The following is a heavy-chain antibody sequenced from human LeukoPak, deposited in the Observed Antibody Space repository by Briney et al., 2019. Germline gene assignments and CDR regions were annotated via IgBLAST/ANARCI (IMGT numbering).Heavy chain of an antibody. CDR2: IYYSGST. Sequence: ASETLSLTCTVSGGSISSYYWSWIRQPPGKGLEWIGYIYYSGSTNYNPSLKSRVTISVDTSKNQFSLKLSSVTAADTAVYYCARHYYDSSGYRYYFDYWGQGTLVTVSS. D-gene: IGHD3-22*01. J-gene: IGHJ4*02. CDR1: GGSISSYY. V-gene: IGHV4-59*08. CDR3: ARHYYDSSGYRYYFDY.